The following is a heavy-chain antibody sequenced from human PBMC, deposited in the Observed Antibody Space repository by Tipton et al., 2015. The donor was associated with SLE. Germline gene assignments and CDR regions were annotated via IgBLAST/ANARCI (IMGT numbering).Heavy chain of an antibody. Sequence: LRLSCTVSGGSISSYYWSWIRQPPGKGLEWIGYIYYSGSTYYNPSLRSRVTISVDTSKNHFSLKLSSVTAADTAVYYCASIVLPELQWPYNWFDPWGQGMLVTVSS. CDR2: IYYSGST. D-gene: IGHD6-19*01. V-gene: IGHV4-59*04. CDR3: ASIVLPELQWPYNWFDP. J-gene: IGHJ5*02. CDR1: GGSISSYY.